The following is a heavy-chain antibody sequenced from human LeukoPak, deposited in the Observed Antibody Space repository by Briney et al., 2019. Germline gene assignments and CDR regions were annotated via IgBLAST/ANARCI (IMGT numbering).Heavy chain of an antibody. Sequence: PSQTLSLTCTVSGGSISSGDYYWSWIRQPPGKGREWIGYIYYSGSTYYNPSLKSRVTISVYTSKNQFSLKLSSVTAADTAVYYCARVGVSSNWFDPWGQGTLVTVSS. V-gene: IGHV4-30-4*01. CDR2: IYYSGST. J-gene: IGHJ5*02. CDR3: ARVGVSSNWFDP. D-gene: IGHD3-3*01. CDR1: GGSISSGDYY.